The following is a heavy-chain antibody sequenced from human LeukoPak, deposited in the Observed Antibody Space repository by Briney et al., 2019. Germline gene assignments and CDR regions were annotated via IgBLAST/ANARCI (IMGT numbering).Heavy chain of an antibody. CDR2: INHTGNVN. CDR3: ARGGGLDV. V-gene: IGHV3-7*03. D-gene: IGHD3-16*01. J-gene: IGHJ6*02. Sequence: GGSLRLSCAASGFTFSSYWMNWARQAPGKGLEWVASINHTGNVNYYVDSVKGRFTISRDNAKNSLYLQMSNLRAEDTAVYFCARGGGLDVWGQGATVTVSS. CDR1: GFTFSSYW.